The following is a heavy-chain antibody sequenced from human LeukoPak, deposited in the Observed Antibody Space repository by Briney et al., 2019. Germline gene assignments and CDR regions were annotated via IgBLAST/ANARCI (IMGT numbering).Heavy chain of an antibody. CDR3: ARVYTLGAMGYGMDV. J-gene: IGHJ6*02. V-gene: IGHV1-69*13. D-gene: IGHD2-2*02. Sequence: GASVKVSCKASGGTFSSYAISWVRQAPGQGLEWMGGIIPIFGTANYAQKFQGRVTITADESTSTAYMELSSLRSEDTAVYYCARVYTLGAMGYGMDVWGHGTTVTVSS. CDR2: IIPIFGTA. CDR1: GGTFSSYA.